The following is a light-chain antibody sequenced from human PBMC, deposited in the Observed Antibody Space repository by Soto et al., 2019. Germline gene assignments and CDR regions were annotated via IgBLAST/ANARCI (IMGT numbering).Light chain of an antibody. V-gene: IGKV3-20*01. CDR1: QSVSTN. CDR2: GAS. J-gene: IGKJ3*01. Sequence: EIVMTQSPGTLSLSPGERATLSCRASQSVSTNLAWYQQLPGQAPRLLIYGASSRATGIPDRFSGSGSGTDFTLTISRLEPEDFAVYYCQQYGSSPITFGPGTKVDIK. CDR3: QQYGSSPIT.